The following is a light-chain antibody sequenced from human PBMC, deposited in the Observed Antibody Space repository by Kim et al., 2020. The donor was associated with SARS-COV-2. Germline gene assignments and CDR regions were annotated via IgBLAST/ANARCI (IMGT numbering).Light chain of an antibody. V-gene: IGKV3-11*01. CDR1: QSVSNY. CDR3: QQRSNWPYT. J-gene: IGKJ2*01. Sequence: SLSPGERATLSCRASQSVSNYLLWYQQKVGQAPRLLIYDTSNRAAGIPARFSGSGSGTDFTLTISSLDTEDFAVYFCQQRSNWPYTFGQGTKLEI. CDR2: DTS.